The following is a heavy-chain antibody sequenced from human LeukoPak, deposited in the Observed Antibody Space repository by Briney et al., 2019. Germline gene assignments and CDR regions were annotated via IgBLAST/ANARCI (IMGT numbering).Heavy chain of an antibody. D-gene: IGHD2-15*01. CDR1: GFTVSSNY. CDR3: AKAQIYCSGGSCYYFDY. V-gene: IGHV3-66*01. Sequence: GGSLRLSCAASGFTVSSNYMSWVRQAPGKGLEWVSVIYSGGSTYYADSVKGRFTISRDNSKNTLYLQMNSLRAEDTAVYYCAKAQIYCSGGSCYYFDYWGQGTLVTVSS. CDR2: IYSGGST. J-gene: IGHJ4*02.